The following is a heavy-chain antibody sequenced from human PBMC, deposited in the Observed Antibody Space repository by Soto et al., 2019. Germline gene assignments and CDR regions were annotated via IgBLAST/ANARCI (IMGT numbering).Heavy chain of an antibody. D-gene: IGHD5-12*01. CDR1: GFDFNTYT. J-gene: IGHJ4*02. V-gene: IGHV3-21*02. CDR3: SRTPSGYDYAHSLDF. Sequence: EVQLVESGGGLVRPGLSLRLSCAGSGFDFNTYTLNWVRQAPGKGLEWIASIAGPTPYIYYAGSVRGRFTISRHNAKNSLSLQLNRLRAVDTGVYDCSRTPSGYDYAHSLDFWGQGTLVTVSS. CDR2: IAGPTPYI.